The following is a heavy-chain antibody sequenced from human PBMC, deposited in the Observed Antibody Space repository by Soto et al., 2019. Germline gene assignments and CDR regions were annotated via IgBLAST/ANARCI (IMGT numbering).Heavy chain of an antibody. CDR3: ARDSTAFVFDY. D-gene: IGHD2-2*01. Sequence: SETLSLTCTVSGDSVGSGAFYWSWIRQPPGKGLEWIGYIYYSGRTTYNPSLKSRVTISVDPTKNQFALNLTSVTAADTAIYYCARDSTAFVFDYWGQGALVTVS. CDR1: GDSVGSGAFY. CDR2: IYYSGRT. V-gene: IGHV4-61*08. J-gene: IGHJ4*02.